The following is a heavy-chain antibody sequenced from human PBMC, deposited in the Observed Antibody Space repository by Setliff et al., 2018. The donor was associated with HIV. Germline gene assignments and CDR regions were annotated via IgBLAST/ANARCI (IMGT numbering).Heavy chain of an antibody. V-gene: IGHV4-38-2*02. CDR2: VYHNGST. J-gene: IGHJ4*02. D-gene: IGHD2-15*01. CDR3: ASSPEWRSDSGLHTFDY. Sequence: PSETLSLTCTVSGYSISSRYYWGWIRQPPGKGLEWIGSVYHNGSTYYNPSLKSRVTMSADTSKNQFSLKLSSVTAADTAVYYCASSPEWRSDSGLHTFDYWGQGTLVTVSS. CDR1: GYSISSRYY.